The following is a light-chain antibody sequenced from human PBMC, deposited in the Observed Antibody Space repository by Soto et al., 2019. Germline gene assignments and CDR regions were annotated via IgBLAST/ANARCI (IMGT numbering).Light chain of an antibody. J-gene: IGKJ1*01. CDR1: QSVSSSY. V-gene: IGKV3-20*01. CDR2: GAS. Sequence: EIVLTQSPGTLSLSPGERATLSCRASQSVSSSYLAWYQQKPGQAPRLLIYGASGRATAIPDRFSGSGSGTAFTLTISRLEPEDFAVYYCQQYGSAPLTFGQGTKVEMK. CDR3: QQYGSAPLT.